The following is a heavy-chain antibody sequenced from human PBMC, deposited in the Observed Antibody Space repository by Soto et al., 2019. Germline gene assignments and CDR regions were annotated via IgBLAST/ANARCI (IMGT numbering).Heavy chain of an antibody. CDR1: GFTFSSYW. CDR2: INSSRSDT. D-gene: IGHD2-15*01. J-gene: IGHJ6*03. V-gene: IGHV3-74*01. CDR3: ARGRRYCSGGSCNEVARNYMGV. Sequence: PGGSLRLSCAASGFTFSSYWMHWVRQAPGKGLVWVSRINSSRSDTSYADSVKGRFTISRDNAKNSLYLQMNSLRAEDTAVYYCARGRRYCSGGSCNEVARNYMGVWGKGTRVTVSS.